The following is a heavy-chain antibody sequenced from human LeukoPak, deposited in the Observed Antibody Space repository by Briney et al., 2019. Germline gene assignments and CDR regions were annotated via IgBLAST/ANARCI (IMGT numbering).Heavy chain of an antibody. Sequence: GGSLRLSCAVSGFTFSSYWMSWVRQGPGKGLEWVANIKQDGSEKYYVDSVKGRFTISRDNAKSSLYLQMNSLRAEDTAVYYCARDAFSSGPDIDYWGQGTLVTVSS. V-gene: IGHV3-7*01. D-gene: IGHD6-19*01. CDR2: IKQDGSEK. CDR1: GFTFSSYW. J-gene: IGHJ4*02. CDR3: ARDAFSSGPDIDY.